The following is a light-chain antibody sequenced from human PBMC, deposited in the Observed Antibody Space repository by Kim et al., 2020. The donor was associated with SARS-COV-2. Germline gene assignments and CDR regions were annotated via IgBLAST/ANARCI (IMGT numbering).Light chain of an antibody. V-gene: IGLV2-11*01. CDR3: CSYAGSYTFYV. Sequence: QSALTQPRSVSGSPGQSVTISCTGTSSDVGGYNYVSWYQQHPGKAPKLMIYDVSKRPSGVPDRFSVSKSGYTASLTISGLQAEDEADYYCCSYAGSYTFYVFGTGTKVT. J-gene: IGLJ1*01. CDR2: DVS. CDR1: SSDVGGYNY.